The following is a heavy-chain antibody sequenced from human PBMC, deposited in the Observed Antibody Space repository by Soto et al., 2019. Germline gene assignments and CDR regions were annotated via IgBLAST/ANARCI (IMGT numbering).Heavy chain of an antibody. CDR1: GFTFSSYS. Sequence: GGSLRLSCAASGFTFSSYSMNWVRQAPGKGLEWVSSISSSSSYIYYADSVKGRFTISRDNAKNSLYLQMNSLRAEDTAVYYCARRGEHCSSTSCYLDYFDYWGQGTLVTVSS. CDR2: ISSSSSYI. CDR3: ARRGEHCSSTSCYLDYFDY. D-gene: IGHD2-2*01. J-gene: IGHJ4*02. V-gene: IGHV3-21*01.